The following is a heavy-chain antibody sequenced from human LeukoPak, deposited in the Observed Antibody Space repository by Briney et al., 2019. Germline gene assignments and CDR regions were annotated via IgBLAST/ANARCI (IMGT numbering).Heavy chain of an antibody. V-gene: IGHV1-69*05. CDR3: ARTVSDYGDY. CDR1: GGTFNSYV. CDR2: IMPISGAP. Sequence: ASVKVSCKASGGTFNSYVISWMRQAPGQGLEWMGGIMPISGAPPYAQKLQGRVTMTTDTSTSTAYMELRSLRSDDTAVYYCARTVSDYGDYWGQGTLVTVSS. J-gene: IGHJ4*02.